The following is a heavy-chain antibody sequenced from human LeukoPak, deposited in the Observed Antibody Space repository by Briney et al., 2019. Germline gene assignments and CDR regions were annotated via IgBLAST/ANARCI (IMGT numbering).Heavy chain of an antibody. CDR2: IYPGDSDT. J-gene: IGHJ4*02. V-gene: IGHV5-51*01. CDR3: ARPGQLGEYTPYHFDY. D-gene: IGHD3-16*01. CDR1: GYNFPNYW. Sequence: GESLKISCKGSGYNFPNYWIGWVRQMPGRGLEWMGIIYPGDSDTRYSPSFQGQVTISADKSISTAYLQWSSLKASDTAMYYCARPGQLGEYTPYHFDYWGQGILVTVSS.